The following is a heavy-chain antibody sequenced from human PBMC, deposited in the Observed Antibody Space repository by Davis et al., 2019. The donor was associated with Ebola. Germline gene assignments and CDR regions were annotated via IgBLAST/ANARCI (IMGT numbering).Heavy chain of an antibody. CDR2: IYYSGST. Sequence: MPSETLSLTCTVSGGSVSSGSYYWSWIRQPPGKGLEWIGYIYYSGSTNYNPSLKSRVIISVDTSKNHFSLKLSSVSAADTAVYYCARWANVLQRNGGMDVWGQGTTVTVSS. V-gene: IGHV4-61*03. J-gene: IGHJ6*02. D-gene: IGHD4/OR15-4a*01. CDR3: ARWANVLQRNGGMDV. CDR1: GGSVSSGSYY.